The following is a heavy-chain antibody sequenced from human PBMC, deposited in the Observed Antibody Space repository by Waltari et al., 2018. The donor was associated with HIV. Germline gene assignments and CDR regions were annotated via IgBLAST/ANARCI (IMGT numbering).Heavy chain of an antibody. Sequence: EVRLVESGGDLVQPGGSLRLSCAGSGFTFSDYTMNWVRQAPGKGLEWVSSIGGGGSDIYYADSVKGRFTISRDNGKNSLYLQMNSLRAEDTALYYCARQFDYWGQGTLVTVSS. CDR2: IGGGGSDI. CDR1: GFTFSDYT. J-gene: IGHJ4*02. CDR3: ARQFDY. V-gene: IGHV3-21*01.